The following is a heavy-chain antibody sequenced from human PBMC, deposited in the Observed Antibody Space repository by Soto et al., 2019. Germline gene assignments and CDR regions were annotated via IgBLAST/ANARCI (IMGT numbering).Heavy chain of an antibody. V-gene: IGHV5-51*01. Sequence: PGESLKISCKGSGYDFPTYWIGWVRQMPGKGLEWMVIIFPGDSHTTYSPSFQGQVTISADKSMNTAYLQWDSLKASDTAMYYWATTPRDYTGGLWTYWGLGTQGTAPQ. CDR2: IFPGDSHT. CDR1: GYDFPTYW. CDR3: ATTPRDYTGGLWTY. D-gene: IGHD2-8*02. J-gene: IGHJ4*02.